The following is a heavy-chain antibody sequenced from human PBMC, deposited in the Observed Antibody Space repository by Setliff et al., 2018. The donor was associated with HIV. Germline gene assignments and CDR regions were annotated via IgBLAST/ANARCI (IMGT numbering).Heavy chain of an antibody. Sequence: SETLSLTCTVSGGSIRSSSYYWGWIRQPPGKGLEWIVTIYYSGSTYSNPSLKSRVTMSVDTSKNQFSLKLISVTATDTAVYYCARREYSSSSPPFDYCGQGTLVTVSS. D-gene: IGHD6-6*01. CDR2: IYYSGST. J-gene: IGHJ4*02. V-gene: IGHV4-39*01. CDR3: ARREYSSSSPPFDY. CDR1: GGSIRSSSYY.